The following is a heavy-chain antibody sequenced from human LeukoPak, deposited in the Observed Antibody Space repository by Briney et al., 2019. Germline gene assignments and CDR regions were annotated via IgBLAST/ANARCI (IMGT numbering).Heavy chain of an antibody. Sequence: GGSLRLSCAASGFTVSSNYMNWVRQAPGKGLEWVSYISSSSSTIYYADSVKGRFTISRDNAKNSLYLQMNSLRAEDTAVYYCARDYLYYDFWSGYMDYWGQGTLVTVSS. CDR3: ARDYLYYDFWSGYMDY. D-gene: IGHD3-3*01. J-gene: IGHJ4*02. CDR1: GFTVSSNY. V-gene: IGHV3-48*01. CDR2: ISSSSSTI.